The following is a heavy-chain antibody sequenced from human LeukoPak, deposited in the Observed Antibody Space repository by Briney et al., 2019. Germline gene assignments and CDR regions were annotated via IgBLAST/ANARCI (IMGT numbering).Heavy chain of an antibody. V-gene: IGHV4-34*01. CDR3: ARPGPSGMDV. CDR1: GGSFSGYY. CDR2: INHSGST. Sequence: KPSETLSLTCAVYGGSFSGYYWSWIRQPPGKGLEWIGEINHSGSTNYNPSLKSRVTISVDTSKNQFSLKLSSVTAADTAVYYCARPGPSGMDVWGQGTTVTVSS. J-gene: IGHJ6*02.